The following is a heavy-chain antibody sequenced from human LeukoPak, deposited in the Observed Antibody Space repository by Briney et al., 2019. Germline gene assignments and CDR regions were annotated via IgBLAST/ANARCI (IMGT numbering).Heavy chain of an antibody. D-gene: IGHD3-10*01. J-gene: IGHJ4*02. Sequence: ASVKVSCKASGYTFTSYGISWVRQAPGQGLEWIRWISAYNGNTNYAQKLQGRVTMTTDTSTSTAYMELRSLRSDDTAVYYCARDRAYYGSDYWGQGTLVTVSS. V-gene: IGHV1-18*01. CDR3: ARDRAYYGSDY. CDR2: ISAYNGNT. CDR1: GYTFTSYG.